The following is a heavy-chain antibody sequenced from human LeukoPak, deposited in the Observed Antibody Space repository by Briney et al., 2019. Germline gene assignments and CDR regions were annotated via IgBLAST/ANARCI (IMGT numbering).Heavy chain of an antibody. CDR1: GYIFNNYA. CDR2: ISGSGST. V-gene: IGHV3-23*01. CDR3: VKGGQDCSPTTCYYD. D-gene: IGHD2-2*01. Sequence: GGSLRLSFVAPGYIFNNYAVSWVRQTPGKGQERVSAISGSGSTYYADSVKGRFTSSRDNSKNTGYLQMNSLRAEDTAVYYYVKGGQDCSPTTCYYDWGQGTLVTVSS. J-gene: IGHJ4*02.